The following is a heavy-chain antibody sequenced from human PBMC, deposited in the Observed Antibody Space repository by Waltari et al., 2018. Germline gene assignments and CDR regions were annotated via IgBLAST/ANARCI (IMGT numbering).Heavy chain of an antibody. CDR1: GGSFSDSY. CDR3: ARRNPLTLIVADEGPFDI. V-gene: IGHV4-34*01. D-gene: IGHD3-22*01. CDR2: INHSGST. J-gene: IGHJ3*02. Sequence: QVRLQQWGAGLLKPSETLSLTCALYGGSFSDSYWSWIRQVPGRGLEWIGEINHSGSTSYHPSLKSRVTTSVDMSKNQFSLNLTSVTGADTAMYYCARRNPLTLIVADEGPFDIWGQGTMVSVSS.